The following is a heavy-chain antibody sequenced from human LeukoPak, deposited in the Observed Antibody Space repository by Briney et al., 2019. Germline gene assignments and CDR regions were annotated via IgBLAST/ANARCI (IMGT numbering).Heavy chain of an antibody. V-gene: IGHV3-74*01. CDR2: INSDGSST. D-gene: IGHD6-19*01. J-gene: IGHJ4*02. CDR1: GFTFSSYA. CDR3: ARGFDSSGWDFDY. Sequence: GGSLRLSCAASGFTFSSYAMSWVRQAPGKGLVWVSRINSDGSSTNYADSVKGRFTISRDNAKNTLYLQMNSLRAEDTAVYYCARGFDSSGWDFDYWSQGTLVTVSS.